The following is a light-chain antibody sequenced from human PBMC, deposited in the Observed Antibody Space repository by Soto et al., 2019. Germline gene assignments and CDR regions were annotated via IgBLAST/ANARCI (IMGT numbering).Light chain of an antibody. CDR1: QMVNNRY. Sequence: VVTQSPVTLSFSPGESATLSSTTTQMVNNRYLAWYQQRPGQAPRLLMYDAASRPGGIPDRFSGSGFGTEFTLTISRLEPEDFAVYYCQQYGDSPYTFGQGT. J-gene: IGKJ2*01. CDR3: QQYGDSPYT. V-gene: IGKV3-20*01. CDR2: DAA.